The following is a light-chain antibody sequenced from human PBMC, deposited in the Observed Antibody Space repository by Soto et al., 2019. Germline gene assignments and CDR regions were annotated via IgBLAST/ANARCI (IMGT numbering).Light chain of an antibody. CDR3: QQSYSTPIS. J-gene: IGKJ5*01. V-gene: IGKV1-39*01. CDR1: QSISSH. CDR2: TAS. Sequence: DIRMTQSPSSLSASVGDTVTITCRASQSISSHLNWYQQKPGKAPNLLMYTASNLQSGVPSRFSGSGSGTDFTLTNSSLQPEDFATYYCQQSYSTPISFGQGTRLEI.